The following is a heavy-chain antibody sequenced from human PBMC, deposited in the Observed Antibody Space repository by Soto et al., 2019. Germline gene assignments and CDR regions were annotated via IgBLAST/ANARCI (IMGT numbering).Heavy chain of an antibody. J-gene: IGHJ4*02. Sequence: QVQLVQSGAEVKKPGASVKVSCKASGYTFTSYEYYIHWVRQAPGQGLEWMGWISPYSGGSNYAQNFQGRVTVTSDTSISTAYLELTRLTSDDTAVYFCARSPATMFQPLDCWGQGTLVSVSS. V-gene: IGHV1-2*02. CDR1: GYTFTSYEYY. D-gene: IGHD3-10*02. CDR2: ISPYSGGS. CDR3: ARSPATMFQPLDC.